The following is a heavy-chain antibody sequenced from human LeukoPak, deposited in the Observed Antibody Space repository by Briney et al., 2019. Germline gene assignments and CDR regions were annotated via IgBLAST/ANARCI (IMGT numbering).Heavy chain of an antibody. CDR2: IYYSGST. D-gene: IGHD2-21*01. J-gene: IGHJ6*02. Sequence: SQTLSLTCTVSGGSISSGGYYWSWIRQHPGKGLEWIGYIYYSGSTYYNPSLKSRVTISADTSKNQLSLKLSSVTAADTAVYYCARDAEYSSGIDVWGQGTTVTVSS. V-gene: IGHV4-31*03. CDR1: GGSISSGGYY. CDR3: ARDAEYSSGIDV.